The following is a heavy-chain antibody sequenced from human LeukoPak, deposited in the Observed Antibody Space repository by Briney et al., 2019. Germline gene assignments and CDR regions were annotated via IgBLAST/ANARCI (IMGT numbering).Heavy chain of an antibody. CDR2: ISGSGGST. D-gene: IGHD6-19*01. V-gene: IGHV3-23*01. CDR3: AKGTGNEQWLANFDY. J-gene: IGHJ4*02. Sequence: GGSLRLSCAASGFTFSSYAMSWVRQAPGKGLEWVSAISGSGGSTYSADSVKGRFTISRDNSKNTLYLQMNSLRAEDTAVYYSAKGTGNEQWLANFDYWGQGTLVTVSS. CDR1: GFTFSSYA.